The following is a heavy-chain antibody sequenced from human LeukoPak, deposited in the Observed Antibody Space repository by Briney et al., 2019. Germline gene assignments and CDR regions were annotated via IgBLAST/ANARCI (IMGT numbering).Heavy chain of an antibody. V-gene: IGHV6-1*01. Sequence: SQTLSLTCAISGDSFSSNSAAWNWLRQSPSRGLEWLRRTYYRSKWYNDYAVSVKSLITINPDTSKNQFSLQLNSVTPEDTAVYYCARAYGGYDAFDIWGEGTMVAVCS. J-gene: IGHJ3*02. CDR2: TYYRSKWYN. D-gene: IGHD3-16*01. CDR3: ARAYGGYDAFDI. CDR1: GDSFSSNSAA.